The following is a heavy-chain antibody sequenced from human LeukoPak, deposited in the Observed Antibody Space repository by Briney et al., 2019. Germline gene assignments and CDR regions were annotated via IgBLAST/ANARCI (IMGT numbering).Heavy chain of an antibody. V-gene: IGHV3-30*02. Sequence: PGGSLRLSCSASGFTFSTYGLHWVRQAPGKGLEGVAFIRNDGSNKYYADSVKGRFTSSRDNSRNTLSLQMNSLRVEDTAVYYCAKIEVSATLDYWGQGTLVTVPS. J-gene: IGHJ4*02. D-gene: IGHD5/OR15-5a*01. CDR1: GFTFSTYG. CDR2: IRNDGSNK. CDR3: AKIEVSATLDY.